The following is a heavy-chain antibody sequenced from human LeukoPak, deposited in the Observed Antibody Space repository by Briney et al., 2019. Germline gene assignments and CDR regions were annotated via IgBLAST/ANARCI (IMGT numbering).Heavy chain of an antibody. CDR3: ASEKRESGCDIYHFDN. CDR2: IIPIFGSA. D-gene: IGHD5-12*01. Sequence: VSSVTVSCKASGGTFTSYAIRWVQQAPGQGLEWMGRIIPIFGSASYARKFQDRVTIITDESTSTVHMELSSLRSEDTAVYYCASEKRESGCDIYHFDNWPQGTLVTVSS. CDR1: GGTFTSYA. V-gene: IGHV1-69*05. J-gene: IGHJ4*02.